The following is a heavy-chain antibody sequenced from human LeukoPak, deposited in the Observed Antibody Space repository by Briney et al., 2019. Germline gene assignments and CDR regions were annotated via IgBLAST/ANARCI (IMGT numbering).Heavy chain of an antibody. CDR1: GYTFTSYG. D-gene: IGHD5-18*01. V-gene: IGHV1-18*01. CDR3: ARLGAMVLGDAFDI. CDR2: ISAYNGNT. Sequence: EASVKVSCTASGYTFTSYGISWVRQAPGQGLEWMGWISAYNGNTNYAQKLQGRVTMTTDTSTSTAYMELRSLRSDDTAVYYCARLGAMVLGDAFDIWGQGTMVTVSS. J-gene: IGHJ3*02.